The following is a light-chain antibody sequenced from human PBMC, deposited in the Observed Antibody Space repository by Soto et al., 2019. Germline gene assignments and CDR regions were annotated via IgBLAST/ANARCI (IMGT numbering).Light chain of an antibody. Sequence: EILMTQSPSTLSASVGDRVTITCRASESISVWLAWYQQKPGKAPKLLIYEASILESGVPSRFSGTGSGTEFTLTISSLQPNDFATYYCQQSKTKLWTFGQGTKVDIK. J-gene: IGKJ1*01. CDR3: QQSKTKLWT. CDR2: EAS. V-gene: IGKV1-5*01. CDR1: ESISVW.